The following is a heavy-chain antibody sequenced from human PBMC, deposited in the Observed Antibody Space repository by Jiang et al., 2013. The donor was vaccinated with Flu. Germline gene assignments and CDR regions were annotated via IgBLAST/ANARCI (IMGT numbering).Heavy chain of an antibody. V-gene: IGHV3-30*04. CDR3: AKEASFYDSHGQDNAFDI. Sequence: VQLLESGGGVVQPGRSLRLSCAASGFTFNPYAMHWVRQAPGKGLEWVTMIPSDGNNEDYADSVKGRFSISRDNSKNTVYLQMNSLRPEDTAVYYCAKEASFYDSHGQDNAFDIWGQGTVVTVSS. CDR1: GFTFNPYA. D-gene: IGHD3-22*01. CDR2: IPSDGNNE. J-gene: IGHJ3*02.